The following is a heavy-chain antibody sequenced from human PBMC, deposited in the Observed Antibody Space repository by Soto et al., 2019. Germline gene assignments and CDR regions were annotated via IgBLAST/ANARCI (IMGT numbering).Heavy chain of an antibody. V-gene: IGHV1-69*08. D-gene: IGHD3-22*01. CDR3: ARENEAMIVMGWFDR. CDR2: IIPILGIA. CDR1: GGTFSSYT. J-gene: IGHJ5*02. Sequence: QVQLVQSGAEVKKPGSSVKVSCKASGGTFSSYTISWVRQAPGQGLEWMGRIIPILGIANYAQKFQGRVTITADKSTGKAYMEMSSQRSEDTAVYYCARENEAMIVMGWFDRWGQVTMVTVSS.